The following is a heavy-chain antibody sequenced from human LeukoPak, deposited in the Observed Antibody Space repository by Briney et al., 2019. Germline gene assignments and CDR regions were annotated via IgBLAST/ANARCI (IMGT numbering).Heavy chain of an antibody. CDR1: GGSITSYY. J-gene: IGHJ4*02. V-gene: IGHV4-4*07. D-gene: IGHD6-6*01. CDR2: IDTSGST. Sequence: SETLSLTCTVSGGSITSYYWTYIRQPAGKGLEWIGRIDTSGSTNYNPSLKSRVTMSVDTSKNQFSLNLSSVTAADTAMYYCAREFSGTSIAARVFDSWGQGTLVTVSS. CDR3: AREFSGTSIAARVFDS.